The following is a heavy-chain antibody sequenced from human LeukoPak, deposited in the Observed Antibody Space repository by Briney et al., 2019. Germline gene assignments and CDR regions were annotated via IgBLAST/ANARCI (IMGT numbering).Heavy chain of an antibody. CDR2: IFYSGST. D-gene: IGHD6-13*01. CDR3: ASGGGKSIAAAGTSYNYFDY. Sequence: SETLSLTCAVSGDSISSYYWSWIRQSPGKGLEWIGCIFYSGSTKYNPSLESRVSISIDTSKNQFSLKLSSVTAADTAVYYCASGGGKSIAAAGTSYNYFDYWGQGTLVTVSS. CDR1: GDSISSYY. V-gene: IGHV4-59*01. J-gene: IGHJ4*02.